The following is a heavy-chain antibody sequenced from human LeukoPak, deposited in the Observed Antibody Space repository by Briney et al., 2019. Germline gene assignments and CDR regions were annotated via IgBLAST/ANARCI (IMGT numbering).Heavy chain of an antibody. D-gene: IGHD1-26*01. V-gene: IGHV4-31*03. CDR2: IYYSGST. Sequence: SETLSLTCTVSGGSISSGGYYWSWIRQHPGKGLEWIGFIYYSGSTYYNPSLKSRVTISVDTSKNQFSLKLSSVTAADTAAYYCAKTVSGGGAFDIWGQGTMVTVSS. J-gene: IGHJ3*02. CDR1: GGSISSGGYY. CDR3: AKTVSGGGAFDI.